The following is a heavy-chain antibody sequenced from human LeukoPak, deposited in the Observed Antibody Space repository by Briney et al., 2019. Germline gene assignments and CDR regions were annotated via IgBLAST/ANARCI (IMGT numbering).Heavy chain of an antibody. CDR2: IYYSGST. CDR3: ERECPDCSSTSSLAFDI. V-gene: IGHV4-59*01. J-gene: IGHJ3*02. CDR1: GGSISSYY. Sequence: PSETLSLTCTVSGGSISSYYWSWIRQPPGKGLEWIGYIYYSGSTNYNPSLKSRVTISVDTSKNQFSLKLSSVTAAVTAVYYCERECPDCSSTSSLAFDIWGQGTMVTVSS. D-gene: IGHD2-2*01.